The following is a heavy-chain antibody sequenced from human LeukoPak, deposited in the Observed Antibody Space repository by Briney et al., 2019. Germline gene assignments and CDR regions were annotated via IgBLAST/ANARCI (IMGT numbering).Heavy chain of an antibody. CDR3: VSFYETY. V-gene: IGHV3-74*01. Sequence: GGSLRHSCAASGNYWMHWVRQVPGKGLVWVSHINSDGSWTSYADSVKGRFTISKDNAKNTVYLQMNSLRAEDTAVYYCVSFYETYWGRGTLVTVSS. CDR2: INSDGSWT. D-gene: IGHD2/OR15-2a*01. CDR1: GNYW. J-gene: IGHJ4*02.